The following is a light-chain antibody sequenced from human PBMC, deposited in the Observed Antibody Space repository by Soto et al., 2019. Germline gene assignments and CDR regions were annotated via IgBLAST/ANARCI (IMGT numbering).Light chain of an antibody. V-gene: IGKV1-39*01. Sequence: DIQMTQSPSSLSASVGDRVTITCRASQSISYYLNWYQQKPGKAPKLLIFGASSLQSGVPSRFSGSGSGTDFTLTISSLQPDDFASYYCQQSYSTPPTFGQGTKVEIK. CDR2: GAS. CDR3: QQSYSTPPT. J-gene: IGKJ1*01. CDR1: QSISYY.